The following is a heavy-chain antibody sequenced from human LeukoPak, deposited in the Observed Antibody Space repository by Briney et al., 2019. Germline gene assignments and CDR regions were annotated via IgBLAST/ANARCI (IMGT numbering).Heavy chain of an antibody. Sequence: GGSLRLSCAASGFTFSSYWMSWVRQAPGKGLEWVANIKQDGSEKYYVDSVKGRFTISRDNAKNSLYLQMNGLRAEDTAVYYCARSPPPTYDFWSGYYTSAFDIWGQGTMVTVSS. D-gene: IGHD3-3*01. J-gene: IGHJ3*02. V-gene: IGHV3-7*01. CDR2: IKQDGSEK. CDR1: GFTFSSYW. CDR3: ARSPPPTYDFWSGYYTSAFDI.